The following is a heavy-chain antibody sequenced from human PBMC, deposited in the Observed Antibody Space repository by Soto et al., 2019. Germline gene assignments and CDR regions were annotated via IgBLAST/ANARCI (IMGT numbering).Heavy chain of an antibody. Sequence: KASETLSLTCYVSGGSINNYYWSWVRQPPGKGLEWIGYIYYSGTHNYNPSLESRLTISVDTSKNQFSLSLSSVTAADTAVYYCARDTYSGYDFGLWGQGTLVTVSS. V-gene: IGHV4-59*01. CDR1: GGSINNYY. J-gene: IGHJ5*02. D-gene: IGHD5-12*01. CDR2: IYYSGTH. CDR3: ARDTYSGYDFGL.